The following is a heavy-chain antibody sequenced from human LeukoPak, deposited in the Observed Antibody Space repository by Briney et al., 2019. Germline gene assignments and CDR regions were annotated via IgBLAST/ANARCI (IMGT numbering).Heavy chain of an antibody. V-gene: IGHV4-59*08. CDR2: VYYRGNT. CDR3: ARRKVGVYYFDY. Sequence: SETLSLTCTVSGGSISSYYWSWIRQPPGKGLEWIGYVYYRGNTNYNPSLKGRVTISVDTSKNQFSLKLSSVTAADTAVYYCARRKVGVYYFDYWGQGTLVTVSS. CDR1: GGSISSYY. D-gene: IGHD1-26*01. J-gene: IGHJ4*02.